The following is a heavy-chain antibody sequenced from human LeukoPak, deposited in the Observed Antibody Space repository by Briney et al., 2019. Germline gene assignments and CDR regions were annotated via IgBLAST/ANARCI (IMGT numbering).Heavy chain of an antibody. J-gene: IGHJ4*02. CDR1: GFTFSAYG. D-gene: IGHD6-19*01. Sequence: GRSPRLSCAASGFTFSAYGMHWVRQAPGKGLEWVAVISSDGTKEYYADSVKGRFTISRDNSKNTLYLQMNSLRAEDTAVYFCAKGVAVADMFDYWGQGTLVTVSS. V-gene: IGHV3-30*18. CDR2: ISSDGTKE. CDR3: AKGVAVADMFDY.